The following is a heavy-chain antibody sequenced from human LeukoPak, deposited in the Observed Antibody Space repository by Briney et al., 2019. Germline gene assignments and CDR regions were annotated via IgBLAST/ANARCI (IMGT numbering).Heavy chain of an antibody. J-gene: IGHJ4*02. V-gene: IGHV4-39*01. CDR1: GGSISSSSYY. CDR2: IYYSGST. CDR3: ARSRRDIVVVPAAPSGTFDY. Sequence: SSETLSLTCTVSGGSISSSSYYWGWIRQPPGKGLEWIGSIYYSGSTYYNPSLKSRVTISVDTSKNQFSLKLSSVTAADTAVYYCARSRRDIVVVPAAPSGTFDYWGQGTLVTVSS. D-gene: IGHD2-2*01.